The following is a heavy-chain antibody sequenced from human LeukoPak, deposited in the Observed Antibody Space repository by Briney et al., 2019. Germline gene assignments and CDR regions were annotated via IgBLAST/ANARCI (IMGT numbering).Heavy chain of an antibody. V-gene: IGHV3-23*01. D-gene: IGHD3-3*01. CDR1: GFTFSSYA. J-gene: IGHJ4*02. CDR3: AKSRVEGSFYYFDC. Sequence: GGSLRLSCAASGFTFSSYAMSWLRQAPGKGLEWVSAISGSDGRTYYADSVKGRFTISRDNSKNTLYLQMNSLRAEDTAVYSCAKSRVEGSFYYFDCWGQGTLVTVSS. CDR2: ISGSDGRT.